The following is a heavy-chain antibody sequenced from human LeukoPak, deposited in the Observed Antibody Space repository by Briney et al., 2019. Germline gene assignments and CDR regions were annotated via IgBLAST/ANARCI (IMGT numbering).Heavy chain of an antibody. Sequence: SETLSPTCTASGGSISSHYWSWIRQPPGKGLEWIAYIFYSGSTNYNPSLRNRVTISVDTSKNQFSLKLSSVTAADTAVYYCARVGYSSGWSHFDLWGRGTLVTVSS. V-gene: IGHV4-59*11. CDR2: IFYSGST. J-gene: IGHJ2*01. CDR3: ARVGYSSGWSHFDL. D-gene: IGHD6-19*01. CDR1: GGSISSHY.